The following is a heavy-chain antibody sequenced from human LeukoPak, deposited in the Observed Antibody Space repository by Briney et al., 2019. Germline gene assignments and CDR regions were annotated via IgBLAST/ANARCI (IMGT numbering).Heavy chain of an antibody. D-gene: IGHD3-22*01. J-gene: IGHJ5*02. CDR2: IYTSGCT. V-gene: IGHV4-61*02. CDR1: GGSISSGSYY. Sequence: SETLSLTCTVSGGSISSGSYYWSWIRQPAGKGLEWIGRIYTSGCTNYNPSLKSRVTISVDTSKNQFSLKLSSVTAADTAVYYCARAREYYDSVWFDPWGQGTLVTVSS. CDR3: ARAREYYDSVWFDP.